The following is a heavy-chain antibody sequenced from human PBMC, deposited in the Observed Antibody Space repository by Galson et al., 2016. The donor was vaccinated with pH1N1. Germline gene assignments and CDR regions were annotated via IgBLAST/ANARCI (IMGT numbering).Heavy chain of an antibody. V-gene: IGHV1-69*01. D-gene: IGHD2-8*01. J-gene: IGHJ6*02. CDR1: GGTFNSHS. CDR3: GTKTLTNEDRNFFEYGMDV. CDR2: VIPLFGTT. Sequence: SGGTFNSHSFNWVRQTAGQGLEWMGGVIPLFGTTHYAQMFQGRVTVIADDSSTTVYMELKNLRPEDTAVYYCGTKTLTNEDRNFFEYGMDVWGQGTTVAVSS.